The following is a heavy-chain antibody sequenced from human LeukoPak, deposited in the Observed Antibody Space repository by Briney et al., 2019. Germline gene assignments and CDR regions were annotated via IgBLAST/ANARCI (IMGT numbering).Heavy chain of an antibody. Sequence: GGSLRLSCAASGFTFSNYWMHWVRQAPGKGLVWVSRVNSEGSSTTYADSVKGRFTISRDNAKNTLYLQMSSLRAEDTAVYYCARGGVTGAPNYYWGQGTLVTVSS. J-gene: IGHJ4*02. V-gene: IGHV3-74*01. CDR3: ARGGVTGAPNYY. D-gene: IGHD1-20*01. CDR2: VNSEGSST. CDR1: GFTFSNYW.